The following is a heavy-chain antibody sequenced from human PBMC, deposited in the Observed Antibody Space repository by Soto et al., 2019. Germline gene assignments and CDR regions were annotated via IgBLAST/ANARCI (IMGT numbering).Heavy chain of an antibody. CDR1: GFTFSSYA. Sequence: PGGSLRLSCAASGFTFSSYAMSWVRQAPGKGLEWVSAISGSGGSTYYADSVKGRFTISRDNSKNTLYLQMNSLRAEDTAVYYCAKDGPPIVVDTAMVDAFDIWGQGTMVTVSS. V-gene: IGHV3-23*01. D-gene: IGHD5-18*01. CDR3: AKDGPPIVVDTAMVDAFDI. J-gene: IGHJ3*02. CDR2: ISGSGGST.